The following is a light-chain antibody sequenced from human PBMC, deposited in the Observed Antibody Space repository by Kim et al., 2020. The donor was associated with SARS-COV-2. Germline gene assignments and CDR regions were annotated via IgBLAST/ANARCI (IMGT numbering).Light chain of an antibody. CDR1: QGIRNV. J-gene: IGKJ1*01. CDR2: SVS. Sequence: AIQMTQSPSSLSASVGDRVIITCRASQGIRNVLAWYQQKPGKAPKLLIYSVSRLQSAVPSRFSGSGSGTDFTLTISSLQPEDFATYYCLQYHTYPWTFGQGTKVDIK. CDR3: LQYHTYPWT. V-gene: IGKV1-6*01.